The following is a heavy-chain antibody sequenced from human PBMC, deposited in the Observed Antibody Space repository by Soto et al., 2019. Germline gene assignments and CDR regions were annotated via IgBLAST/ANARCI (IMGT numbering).Heavy chain of an antibody. J-gene: IGHJ6*03. CDR1: GYTFTSYD. D-gene: IGHD6-19*01. Sequence: ASVKVSCKASGYTFTSYDINWVRQATGQGLEWMGWMNPNSGNTGYAQKFQGRVTMTRNTSISTAYMELSSLRSEDTAVYYCARGTQWLVNYYYYYYMDVWGKGTTLTVSS. V-gene: IGHV1-8*01. CDR2: MNPNSGNT. CDR3: ARGTQWLVNYYYYYYMDV.